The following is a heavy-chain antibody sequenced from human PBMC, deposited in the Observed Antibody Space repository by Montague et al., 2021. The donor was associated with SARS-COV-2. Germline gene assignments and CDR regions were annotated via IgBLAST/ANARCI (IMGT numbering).Heavy chain of an antibody. V-gene: IGHV4-38-2*02. CDR1: GYSINSNYY. Sequence: SETLSLTCTVSGYSINSNYYWGWIRQPPGKGLEWISCSYDSGTTXXHPXXXSRVTISLDTSNNHFSLKVASVTAADTAVYYCARAPYYGPGKPYQFDYWGRGTLVTVSS. J-gene: IGHJ4*02. D-gene: IGHD3-10*01. CDR3: ARAPYYGPGKPYQFDY. CDR2: SYDSGTT.